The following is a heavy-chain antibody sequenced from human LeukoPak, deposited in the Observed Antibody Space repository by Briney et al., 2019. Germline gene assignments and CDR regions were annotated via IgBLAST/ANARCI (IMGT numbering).Heavy chain of an antibody. J-gene: IGHJ4*02. CDR1: GFTFSSYW. CDR2: ISGSGGST. V-gene: IGHV3-23*01. Sequence: PGGALRLSCAASGFTFSSYWMSWVRQAPGKGPEWVSAISGSGGSTYYADSVKGRFTISRDNSKNTLYLQMNSLRAEDTAVYYCAKQLGYCSDGSCYFPYWGQGTLVTLSS. D-gene: IGHD2-15*01. CDR3: AKQLGYCSDGSCYFPY.